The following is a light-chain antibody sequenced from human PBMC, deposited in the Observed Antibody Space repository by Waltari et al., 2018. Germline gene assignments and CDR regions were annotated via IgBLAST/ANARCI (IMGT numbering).Light chain of an antibody. J-gene: IGLJ3*02. CDR1: SSDVGSFNY. CDR3: SSYGGRNNLL. Sequence: QSALTQPPSASGSPGQSVTISCTGTSSDVGSFNYVSWYQQYPGKTPKLLIYEVNKRPSGIPVRCSGSKSGNTASLTVSGLQAEDEAEYYCSSYGGRNNLLFGEGTKLTVL. CDR2: EVN. V-gene: IGLV2-8*01.